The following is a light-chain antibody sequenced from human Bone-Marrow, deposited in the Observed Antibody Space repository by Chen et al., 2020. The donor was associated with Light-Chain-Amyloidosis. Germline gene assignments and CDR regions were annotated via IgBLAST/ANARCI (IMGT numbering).Light chain of an antibody. Sequence: EIVLTQSPGTLSLSPGEGANLSCRASQTISSNYLTWYQQKFGQAPRLIIYGSSSRATGIPDRVTGSGSGTDFTLTINRLEPEEFAMYYCQQYGTSPLTFGGGTKVEIK. CDR2: GSS. V-gene: IGKV3-20*01. CDR3: QQYGTSPLT. J-gene: IGKJ4*01. CDR1: QTISSNY.